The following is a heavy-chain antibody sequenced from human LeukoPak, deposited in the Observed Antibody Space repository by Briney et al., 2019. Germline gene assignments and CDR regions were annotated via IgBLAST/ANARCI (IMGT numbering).Heavy chain of an antibody. Sequence: GASVKVSCKVSGYTLNELSMHWVRQSPGKGLEWMGGFDVAETDTIYAQKFQGRVTMTEDTSTDTAYMELNSLSSEDTAVYYCSSSGVEEWQGLHFWGQGTLVTVSS. CDR1: GYTLNELS. V-gene: IGHV1-24*01. D-gene: IGHD3-3*01. J-gene: IGHJ4*02. CDR3: SSSGVEEWQGLHF. CDR2: FDVAETDT.